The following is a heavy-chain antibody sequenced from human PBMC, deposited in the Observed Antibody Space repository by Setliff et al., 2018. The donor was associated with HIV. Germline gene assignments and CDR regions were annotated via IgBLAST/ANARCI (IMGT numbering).Heavy chain of an antibody. J-gene: IGHJ6*03. CDR2: MTPYSGNT. CDR1: GDTFTSYD. V-gene: IGHV1-8*03. Sequence: GASVKVSCKPSGDTFTSYDINWVRQAAGHGLEWMGWMTPYSGNTGYAQKFQGRVTITADESTSTVHMELSSLTSEDTAVYYCARDVYFTFSGEVIRHYLDVWGKGTTVTVSS. D-gene: IGHD3-3*01. CDR3: ARDVYFTFSGEVIRHYLDV.